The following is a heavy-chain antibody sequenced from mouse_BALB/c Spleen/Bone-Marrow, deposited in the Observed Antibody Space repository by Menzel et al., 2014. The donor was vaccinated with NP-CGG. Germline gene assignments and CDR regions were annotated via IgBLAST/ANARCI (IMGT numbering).Heavy chain of an antibody. Sequence: AQLKQSGAELVKPGASVKLSCTASGFNIKDTYIHWVKQRPEQGLEWIGRIDSANVNTKYDPKSQGKATITADTSSNTAYLQLSSLTSEDTAVYFCARYRLGTYFDYWGQGTTLTVSS. CDR3: ARYRLGTYFDY. V-gene: IGHV14-3*02. D-gene: IGHD2-14*01. J-gene: IGHJ2*01. CDR2: IDSANVNT. CDR1: GFNIKDTY.